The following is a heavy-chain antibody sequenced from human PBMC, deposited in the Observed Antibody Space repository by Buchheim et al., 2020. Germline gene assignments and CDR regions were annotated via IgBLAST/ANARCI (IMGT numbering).Heavy chain of an antibody. Sequence: EVQLVESGGGLVQPGGSLRLSCAASGFTFSSYWMSWVRQAPGKGLEWVANIKQDGSEKSYVDSVKGRFTISRDNAKNSLYLQMNNLRAEDTAVYYCARDLYYYDSSDNDYWGQGTL. CDR3: ARDLYYYDSSDNDY. CDR2: IKQDGSEK. CDR1: GFTFSSYW. V-gene: IGHV3-7*01. D-gene: IGHD3-22*01. J-gene: IGHJ4*02.